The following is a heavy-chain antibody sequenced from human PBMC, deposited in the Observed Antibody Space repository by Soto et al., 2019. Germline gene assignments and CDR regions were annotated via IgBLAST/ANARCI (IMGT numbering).Heavy chain of an antibody. CDR3: ARGFYYETSGSYYRDVFDL. CDR1: GFTLSNFG. J-gene: IGHJ3*01. D-gene: IGHD3-22*01. Sequence: QVQLVESGGGVVQPGRSLRLSCSASGFTLSNFGMHWVRQAPGKGLEWVAIIWFDGGDVYYADSVKGRFTISRDNSKNTVDLLMNSVRAEDTAVYYCARGFYYETSGSYYRDVFDLWGQGTVVTVSS. CDR2: IWFDGGDV. V-gene: IGHV3-33*01.